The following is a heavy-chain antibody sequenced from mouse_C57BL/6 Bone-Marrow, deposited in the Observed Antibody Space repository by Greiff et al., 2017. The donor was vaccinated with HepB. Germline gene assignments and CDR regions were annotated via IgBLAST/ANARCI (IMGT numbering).Heavy chain of an antibody. CDR2: IWSGGST. D-gene: IGHD4-1*02. CDR3: ARPPTPGYFDY. CDR1: GFSLTSYG. Sequence: QVQLQQSGPGLVQPSQSLSITCTVSGFSLTSYGVHWVRQSPGKGLEWLGVIWSGGSTDYNAAFISRLSISKDNSKSQVVFKMNSLQADDTAIYYCARPPTPGYFDYWGQGTTLTVSS. V-gene: IGHV2-2*01. J-gene: IGHJ2*01.